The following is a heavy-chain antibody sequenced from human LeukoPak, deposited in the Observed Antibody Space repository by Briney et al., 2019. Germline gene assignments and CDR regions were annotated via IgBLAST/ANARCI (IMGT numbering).Heavy chain of an antibody. Sequence: GGSLRLSCAASGFTFSSYAMSWVRQAPGKGLEWVSGISDSGDNTYYADSVKGRFTISRDNSKNTLYLQMNSLRAEDTAVYYCARAPLDAFDIWGQGTMVTVSS. CDR3: ARAPLDAFDI. V-gene: IGHV3-23*01. CDR2: ISDSGDNT. CDR1: GFTFSSYA. J-gene: IGHJ3*02.